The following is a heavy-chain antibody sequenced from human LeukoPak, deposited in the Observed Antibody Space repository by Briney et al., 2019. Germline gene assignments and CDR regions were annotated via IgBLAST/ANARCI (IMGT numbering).Heavy chain of an antibody. CDR1: GFIFSSYA. Sequence: GGSLRLSCAASGFIFSSYAMSWVRQAPGKGLEWVSHISGSGGSTYYAESVKGRFTISRDNSKNTLYLQMNSLRAEDTAVYYCAKDRAHYYGSGSYYNGRTGYWGQGTLVTVSS. CDR3: AKDRAHYYGSGSYYNGRTGY. V-gene: IGHV3-23*01. CDR2: ISGSGGST. D-gene: IGHD3-10*01. J-gene: IGHJ4*02.